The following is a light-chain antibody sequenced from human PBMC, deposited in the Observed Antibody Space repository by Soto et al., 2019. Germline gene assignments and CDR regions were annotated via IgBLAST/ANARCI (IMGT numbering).Light chain of an antibody. CDR1: PSVSSN. CDR2: GAS. Sequence: EIVMTQSPATLSVSPGERATLSCRASPSVSSNLAWYQQIPGQAPRLLIYGASTRATGIPARFSGSGSGTEFTLTISSLQSEDFAVYYCQQYNNWPLTFGGGTKV. J-gene: IGKJ4*01. CDR3: QQYNNWPLT. V-gene: IGKV3D-15*01.